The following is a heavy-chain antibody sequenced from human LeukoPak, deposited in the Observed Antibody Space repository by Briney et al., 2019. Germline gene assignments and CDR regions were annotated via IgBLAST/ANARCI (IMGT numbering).Heavy chain of an antibody. Sequence: GASVKVSCKASGYPFTKFYMHWVRQAPGHGLEWMGLMSPNGDSTLYSQKFQGRVTMTRDTSTSTDYMELSSLRSEDTAVYYCARKTYYYDSGSYSKSYYFDYWGQGTLVTVSS. CDR2: MSPNGDST. D-gene: IGHD3-10*01. V-gene: IGHV1-46*01. CDR3: ARKTYYYDSGSYSKSYYFDY. CDR1: GYPFTKFY. J-gene: IGHJ4*02.